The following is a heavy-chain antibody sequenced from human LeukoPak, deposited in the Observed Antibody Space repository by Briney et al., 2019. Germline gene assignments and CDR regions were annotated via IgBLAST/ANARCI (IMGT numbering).Heavy chain of an antibody. D-gene: IGHD3-10*01. V-gene: IGHV1-2*02. CDR3: ARHRGDY. CDR1: GYTFTDYY. CDR2: INPNSGGT. Sequence: ASVKVSCKTSGYTFTDYYIHWVRQAPGQGLEWMGWINPNSGGTNYVQRFQDRVTMTRDTSITTAYMDLSSLTSDDTAVYYCARHRGDYWGQGTLVTVSS. J-gene: IGHJ4*02.